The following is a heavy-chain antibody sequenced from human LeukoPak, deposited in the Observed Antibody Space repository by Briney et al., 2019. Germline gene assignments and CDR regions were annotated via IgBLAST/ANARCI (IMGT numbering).Heavy chain of an antibody. D-gene: IGHD3-10*01. Sequence: ASVKGSCKASGYTFTSYYMHWVRQAPGQGLEWIGIINPSGGSTSYAQKFQGRVTMTRDTSTSTVYMELSSLRSEDTAVYYCAREVPPGVYSMDVWGQGTTVTVSS. V-gene: IGHV1-46*01. CDR1: GYTFTSYY. CDR3: AREVPPGVYSMDV. CDR2: INPSGGST. J-gene: IGHJ6*02.